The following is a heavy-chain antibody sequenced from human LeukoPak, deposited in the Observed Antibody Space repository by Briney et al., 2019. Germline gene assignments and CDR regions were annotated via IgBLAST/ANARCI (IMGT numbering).Heavy chain of an antibody. D-gene: IGHD5-24*01. J-gene: IGHJ4*02. CDR3: AKETDYNYIYYFDY. CDR1: GFTFSSYA. V-gene: IGHV3-23*01. Sequence: GSLRLSCAASGFTFSSYAMSWVRQAPGKGLEWVSGISGSGASTYYADSVKGRFTISRDNSKNTLYLQMNSLRAEDTAVYSCAKETDYNYIYYFDYWGQGTLVTVSS. CDR2: ISGSGAST.